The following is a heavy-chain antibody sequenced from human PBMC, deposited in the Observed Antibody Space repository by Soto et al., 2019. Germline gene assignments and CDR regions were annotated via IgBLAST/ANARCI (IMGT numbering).Heavy chain of an antibody. D-gene: IGHD6-13*01. V-gene: IGHV3-23*01. Sequence: AGGSLRLSCVASGFTFSRHGLIWVRQAPGKGLEWVSTINPSGDSTFYADSVKGRFTISRDNSKNTVYLQMNSLSVGDTAVYLCAKVDVSTAGSFDYWGQGALVTVSS. J-gene: IGHJ4*02. CDR2: INPSGDST. CDR1: GFTFSRHG. CDR3: AKVDVSTAGSFDY.